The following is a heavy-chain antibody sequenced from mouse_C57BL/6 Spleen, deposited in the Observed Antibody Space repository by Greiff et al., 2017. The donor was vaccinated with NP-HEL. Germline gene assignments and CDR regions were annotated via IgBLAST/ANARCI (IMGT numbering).Heavy chain of an antibody. J-gene: IGHJ2*01. D-gene: IGHD2-12*01. CDR2: IYPGGGYT. V-gene: IGHV1-63*01. CDR3: ARWGDHDDDYFDY. CDR1: GYTFTNYW. Sequence: VQLQQSGAELVRPGTSVKMSCKASGYTFTNYWIGWAKQRPGHGLEWIGDIYPGGGYTNYNEKFKGKATLTADKSSSTAYMQFSSLTSEDSAIYDCARWGDHDDDYFDYWGQGTTLTVSS.